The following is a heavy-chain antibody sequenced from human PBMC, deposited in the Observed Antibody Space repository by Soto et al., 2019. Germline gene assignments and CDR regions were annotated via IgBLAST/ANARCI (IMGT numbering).Heavy chain of an antibody. CDR3: ARRHSSSWYLRVYYFDY. V-gene: IGHV4-34*01. J-gene: IGHJ4*02. CDR2: INHSGST. CDR1: GGSFSGYY. D-gene: IGHD6-13*01. Sequence: SETLSLTCAVYGGSFSGYYWSWIRQPPGKGLEWIGEINHSGSTNYNPSFKSRVTISVDTSKNQFSLKLSSVTAADTAVYYCARRHSSSWYLRVYYFDYWGQGTLVTVSS.